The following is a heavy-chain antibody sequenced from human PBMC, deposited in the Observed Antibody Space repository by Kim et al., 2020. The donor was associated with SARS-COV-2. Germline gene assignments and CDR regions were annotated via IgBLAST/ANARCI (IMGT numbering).Heavy chain of an antibody. CDR2: IYYSGST. Sequence: SETLSLTCIVSGGFFSSSSYYWGWIRQPPGKGLEWIGSIYYSGSTSYNPSLKSRVTISVDTSKNQFSLKLSSVTAADTAVYYCAREDRAYGGNQGDFDYWGQGTLVTVSS. J-gene: IGHJ4*02. D-gene: IGHD4-17*01. CDR1: GGFFSSSSYY. V-gene: IGHV4-39*07. CDR3: AREDRAYGGNQGDFDY.